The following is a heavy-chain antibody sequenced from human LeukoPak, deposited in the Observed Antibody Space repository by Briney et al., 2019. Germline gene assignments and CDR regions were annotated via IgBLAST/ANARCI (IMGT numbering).Heavy chain of an antibody. CDR1: GFTFSSYE. J-gene: IGHJ4*02. V-gene: IGHV3-48*03. D-gene: IGHD5-24*01. CDR3: AVATIKDYFDY. Sequence: GGSLRLSCAASGFTFSSYEMNWVRQAPGKGLEWVSYISSSGSTIYYADSVKGRFTISRDNAKNSLYLQMNSLRAEDTAVYYCAVATIKDYFDYWAREPWSPSPQ. CDR2: ISSSGSTI.